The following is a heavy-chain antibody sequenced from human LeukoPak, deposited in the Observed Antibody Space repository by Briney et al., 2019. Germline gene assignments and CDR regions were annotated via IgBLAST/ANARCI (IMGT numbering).Heavy chain of an antibody. CDR1: GFTFSTYW. CDR2: IKIDGSEK. D-gene: IGHD5-12*01. V-gene: IGHV3-7*03. CDR3: ARGVDIVATIWDY. Sequence: GGSLRLSCAASGFTFSTYWMSSVRQAPGKGLEWVANIKIDGSEKYYVDSVKGRFTISRDNAKNSLYLQMNSLRVEDTAVYYCARGVDIVATIWDYWGQGTLVTVSS. J-gene: IGHJ4*02.